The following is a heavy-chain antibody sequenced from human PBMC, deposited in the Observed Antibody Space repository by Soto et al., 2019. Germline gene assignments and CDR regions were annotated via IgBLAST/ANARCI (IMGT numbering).Heavy chain of an antibody. CDR2: IDYSGST. D-gene: IGHD5-12*01. V-gene: IGHV4-39*01. J-gene: IGHJ4*02. CDR3: AGHVSVSGYEYYFDQ. Sequence: QLLLQESGPGLVKPSETLSLTCTVSGGSISSSSYYWAWIRQPPGKGLEWIANIDYSGSTYYNPSLKSRFAKSVDTSQNQFSVKLTSVTAADTAVYYCAGHVSVSGYEYYFDQWGQGTLVTVSS. CDR1: GGSISSSSYY.